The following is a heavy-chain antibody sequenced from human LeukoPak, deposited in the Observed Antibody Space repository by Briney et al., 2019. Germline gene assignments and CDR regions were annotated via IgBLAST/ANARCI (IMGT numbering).Heavy chain of an antibody. CDR3: ASGQQSPWYFDY. CDR2: IYYSGST. D-gene: IGHD6-13*01. CDR1: GGSISSSSYY. J-gene: IGHJ4*02. Sequence: SETLSLTCTVSGGSISSSSYYWGWIRQPPGKGLEWIGSIYYSGSTYYNPSLKSRVTISVDTSKNQFSLKLSSVTAADTAVYYCASGQQSPWYFDYWGQGTLVTVSS. V-gene: IGHV4-39*01.